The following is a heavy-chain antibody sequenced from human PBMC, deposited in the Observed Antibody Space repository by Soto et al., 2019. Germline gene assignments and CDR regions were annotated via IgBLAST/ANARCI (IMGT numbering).Heavy chain of an antibody. J-gene: IGHJ5*02. Sequence: EVQLLESGGGLVQPGRSLRLSCVASGFTFSSYAMSWVRQAPGKGLEWVSAISGSGGSTYYADSVKGRFTISRDNSKNTLYLQMNSLRAEDTAVYYCAKDFLDDYIWGSYRPNWFDPWGQGTLVTVSS. CDR3: AKDFLDDYIWGSYRPNWFDP. V-gene: IGHV3-23*01. CDR1: GFTFSSYA. D-gene: IGHD3-16*02. CDR2: ISGSGGST.